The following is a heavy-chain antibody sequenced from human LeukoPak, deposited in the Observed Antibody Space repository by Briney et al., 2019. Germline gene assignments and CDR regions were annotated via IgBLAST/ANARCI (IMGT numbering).Heavy chain of an antibody. J-gene: IGHJ5*02. CDR2: IHNSGST. Sequence: SETLSLTCTVSGGSVSSGSYYWSWIRQPPGKGLEWIGFIHNSGSTKYNPSLMSRVTLSVDTSKNQFSLKLSSVTAAETAVYYCARGGASSIPFDPWGQGTLVTVSS. CDR1: GGSVSSGSYY. D-gene: IGHD2-2*01. CDR3: ARGGASSIPFDP. V-gene: IGHV4-61*01.